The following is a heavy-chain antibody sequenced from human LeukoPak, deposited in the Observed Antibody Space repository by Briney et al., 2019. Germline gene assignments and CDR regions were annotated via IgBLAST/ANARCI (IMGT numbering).Heavy chain of an antibody. Sequence: PRRSLRLSCVASGFTFSSYWMHWVRQAPGKGLVWVSRINSDGRTTNYADSVKGRFTISRDNAKNTLFLQGNSLRAEDTAVYYCARGYGDYDVWGQGTSVTVSS. CDR2: INSDGRTT. CDR1: GFTFSSYW. CDR3: ARGYGDYDV. D-gene: IGHD4-17*01. J-gene: IGHJ6*02. V-gene: IGHV3-74*01.